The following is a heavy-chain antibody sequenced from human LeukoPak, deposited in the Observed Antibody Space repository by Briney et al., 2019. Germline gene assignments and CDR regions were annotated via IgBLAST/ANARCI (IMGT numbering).Heavy chain of an antibody. Sequence: GASVKVSCKASGYTFTGYYMHWVRQAPGQGLEWMGWINPNGGTTNYAQKFQGRVTMIRDTSISTAYMELSNLRSDDTAVYYCARTSDYYNYYFDYWGQGTPVTVSS. CDR2: INPNGGTT. J-gene: IGHJ4*02. V-gene: IGHV1-2*02. D-gene: IGHD4-11*01. CDR3: ARTSDYYNYYFDY. CDR1: GYTFTGYY.